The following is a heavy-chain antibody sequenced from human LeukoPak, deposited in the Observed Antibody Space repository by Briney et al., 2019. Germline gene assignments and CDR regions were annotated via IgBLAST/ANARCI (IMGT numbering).Heavy chain of an antibody. CDR2: ISGSGGST. J-gene: IGHJ4*02. CDR3: AKDGSSGWYRFAN. CDR1: GFTFSSYA. D-gene: IGHD6-19*01. V-gene: IGHV3-23*01. Sequence: AGGSLRLSCVASGFTFSSYAMSWVRQAPGKGLEWVSAISGSGGSTYYADSVKGRFTISRDNSKNTLYLQMNSLRAEDTAVYYCAKDGSSGWYRFANWGQGTLVTVSS.